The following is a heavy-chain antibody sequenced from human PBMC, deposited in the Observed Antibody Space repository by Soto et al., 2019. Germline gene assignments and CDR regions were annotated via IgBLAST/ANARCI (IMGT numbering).Heavy chain of an antibody. V-gene: IGHV3-23*01. Sequence: GGSLRLSCVASGFTFSRHALAWVRQVPGKGLEWVSAISGSGGSTYYADSVKGRFTISRDNSKNTLYLQMNSLRAEDTAVYYCAKNPGDYYDSSGYYHWGQGTLVTVSS. CDR1: GFTFSRHA. J-gene: IGHJ5*02. D-gene: IGHD3-22*01. CDR2: ISGSGGST. CDR3: AKNPGDYYDSSGYYH.